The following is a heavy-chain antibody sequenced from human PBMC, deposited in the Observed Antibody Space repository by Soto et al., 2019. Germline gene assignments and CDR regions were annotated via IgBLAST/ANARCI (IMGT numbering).Heavy chain of an antibody. D-gene: IGHD5-18*01. J-gene: IGHJ6*02. CDR1: GGSITSGGFY. V-gene: IGHV4-31*03. CDR3: ARNGYTYGMDV. CDR2: IYDTGST. Sequence: QVQLQESGPGLVKPSQTLSLTCTVSGGSITSGGFYWSWVRQHPGKGLEWIGYTYHSGSTNIYDTGSTFYNPAPKSRVIISADTSQNQVSLRPSFVTAADTAVYYCARNGYTYGMDVWGQGATVTVS.